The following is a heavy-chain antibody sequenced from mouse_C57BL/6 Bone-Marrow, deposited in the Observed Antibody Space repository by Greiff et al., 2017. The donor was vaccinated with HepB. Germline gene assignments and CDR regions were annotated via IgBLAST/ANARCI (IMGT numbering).Heavy chain of an antibody. V-gene: IGHV1-64*01. Sequence: QVQLQQPGAELVKPGASVKLSCKASGYTFTSYWMHWVKQRPGQGLEWIGMIHPNSGSTNYNEKFKSKATLTVDKSSSTAYMKLSSLTSEDSAVYYCARLSLYYYGSSFFDYWGQGTTLTVSS. CDR1: GYTFTSYW. J-gene: IGHJ2*01. CDR3: ARLSLYYYGSSFFDY. D-gene: IGHD1-1*01. CDR2: IHPNSGST.